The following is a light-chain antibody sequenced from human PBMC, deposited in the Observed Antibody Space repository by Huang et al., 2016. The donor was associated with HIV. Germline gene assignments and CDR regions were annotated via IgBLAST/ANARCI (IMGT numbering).Light chain of an antibody. Sequence: IQMTQSPTSLSASVGDRVSIACRASQSISTYLNWYQQKPGKAPKLFISSASSLHCVVPSRFRGIGSGTDFTLTIRGLQLDDFATYYCQQSYSALSSFGPGTRL. CDR3: QQSYSALSS. CDR1: QSISTY. J-gene: IGKJ5*01. CDR2: SAS. V-gene: IGKV1-39*01.